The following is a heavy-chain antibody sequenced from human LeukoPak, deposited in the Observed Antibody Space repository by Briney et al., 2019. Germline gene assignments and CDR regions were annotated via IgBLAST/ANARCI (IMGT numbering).Heavy chain of an antibody. V-gene: IGHV4-59*08. CDR1: GGYISSYY. D-gene: IGHD2-15*01. J-gene: IGHJ4*02. Sequence: SETLSLTCSVSGGYISSYYWSWLRQPPGKGLEWIGYIYYSGSTKYNPSLKSRVTISVDTSKNRFSLKLSSVTAADTAVYYCATIESRDNYWGQGTLVTVSS. CDR3: ATIESRDNY. CDR2: IYYSGST.